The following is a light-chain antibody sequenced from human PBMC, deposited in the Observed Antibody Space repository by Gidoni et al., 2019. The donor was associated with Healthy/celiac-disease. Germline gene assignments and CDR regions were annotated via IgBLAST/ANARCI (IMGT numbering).Light chain of an antibody. CDR1: QNISSY. CDR3: QQSYSTRLT. V-gene: IGKV1-39*01. J-gene: IGKJ4*01. CDR2: AAS. Sequence: DIQITQSPSSLSASVGDRVTITCLASQNISSYLNWYQQKPGKAPKLLIYAASSLQSGVPSRFSDSGSGTDFTLTISSLQPEDFATYYCQQSYSTRLTFGGGTKVEIK.